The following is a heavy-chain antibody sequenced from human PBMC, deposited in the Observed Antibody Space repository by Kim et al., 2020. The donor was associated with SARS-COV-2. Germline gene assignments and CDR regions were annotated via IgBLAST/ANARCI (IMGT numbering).Heavy chain of an antibody. J-gene: IGHJ4*02. CDR2: INAGNGNT. Sequence: ASVKVSCKASGYTFTSYAMHWVRQAPGQRLEWMGWINAGNGNTKYSQKFQGRVTITRDTSASTAYMELSSLRSEDTAVYYCARVGFSKVMPKGHFDYWGQGTLVTVSS. CDR3: ARVGFSKVMPKGHFDY. CDR1: GYTFTSYA. V-gene: IGHV1-3*01. D-gene: IGHD2-2*01.